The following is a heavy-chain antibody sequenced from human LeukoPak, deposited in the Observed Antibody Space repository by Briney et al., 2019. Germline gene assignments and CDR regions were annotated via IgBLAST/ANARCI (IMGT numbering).Heavy chain of an antibody. V-gene: IGHV3-30*18. CDR3: AKDLRFCSGGSCYGFDY. J-gene: IGHJ4*02. CDR2: ISYDGSNK. CDR1: GFTFSSYG. D-gene: IGHD2-15*01. Sequence: PGGSLRLSCAASGFTFSSYGMHWVRQAPGKGLEWVAVISYDGSNKHYADSVKGRFTISRDNSKNTVYLQMNSLRAEDTAMYYCAKDLRFCSGGSCYGFDYWGQGNLVTVSS.